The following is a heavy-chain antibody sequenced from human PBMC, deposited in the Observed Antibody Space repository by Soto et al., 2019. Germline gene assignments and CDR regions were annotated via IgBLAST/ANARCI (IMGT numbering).Heavy chain of an antibody. V-gene: IGHV3-23*04. CDR3: SKESEESVNEPVPGDC. Sequence: EAQLVESGGDLVQPRGSLRLSCAASGFTFRNFAMTWVRQAPGKGLEWVSGISGSGRMTYYAHSVKGRFTVSRDNSKNSLYLQMDSLRAEDPAVYYCSKESEESVNEPVPGDCWGQGTVVTVSS. J-gene: IGHJ4*02. CDR2: ISGSGRMT. D-gene: IGHD1-1*01. CDR1: GFTFRNFA.